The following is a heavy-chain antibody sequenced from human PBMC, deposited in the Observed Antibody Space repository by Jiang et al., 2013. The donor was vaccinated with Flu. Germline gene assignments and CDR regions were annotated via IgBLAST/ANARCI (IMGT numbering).Heavy chain of an antibody. CDR2: IDPSDSYT. D-gene: IGHD6-6*01. V-gene: IGHV5-10-1*01. J-gene: IGHJ4*02. CDR3: ARLSSSRAY. Sequence: RIDPSDSYTNYSPSFQGHVTISADKSISTAYLQWSSLKASDTAMYYCARLSSSRAYWGQGTLATVSS.